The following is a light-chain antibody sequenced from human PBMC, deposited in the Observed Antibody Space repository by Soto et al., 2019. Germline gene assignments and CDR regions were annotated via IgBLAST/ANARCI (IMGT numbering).Light chain of an antibody. CDR3: QQCGSSPWT. CDR1: QSVSSTY. J-gene: IGKJ1*01. V-gene: IGKV3-20*01. Sequence: PGTLSFSPGERATLSCRASQSVSSTYLAWYQQKPGQAPRLLIYGASSRATGIPDRFSGGGSGTDFTLTISRVEPEDFAVYYCQQCGSSPWTFGQGTKVDIK. CDR2: GAS.